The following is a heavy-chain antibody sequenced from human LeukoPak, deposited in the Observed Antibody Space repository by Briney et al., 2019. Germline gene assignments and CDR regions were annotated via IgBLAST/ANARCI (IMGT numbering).Heavy chain of an antibody. CDR2: IYHDDSDT. CDR1: GYSFTNYW. J-gene: IGHJ4*02. Sequence: GESLKISCKASGYSFTNYWISWVRQMPGKGLEWMGIIYHDDSDTRYNPSFEGQVTISADKSTSTAYLQRSSLKASDTATYYCARNGYSYGPDDDPLDWGQGTRVTVAS. CDR3: ARNGYSYGPDDDPLD. D-gene: IGHD5-18*01. V-gene: IGHV5-51*01.